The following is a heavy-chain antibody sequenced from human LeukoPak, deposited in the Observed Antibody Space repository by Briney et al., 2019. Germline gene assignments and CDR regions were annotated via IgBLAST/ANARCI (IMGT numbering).Heavy chain of an antibody. J-gene: IGHJ6*02. CDR2: ISSSSSYI. D-gene: IGHD3-22*01. CDR1: GFTFSSYS. V-gene: IGHV3-21*01. Sequence: GGSLRLSCAASGFTFSSYSMNWVRQAPGKGLECVSSISSSSSYIYYADSVKGRFTISRDNAKNSLYLQMNSLRAEDTAVYYCARGSDSSGYYRSYYYYGMDLWGQGTTVTVSS. CDR3: ARGSDSSGYYRSYYYYGMDL.